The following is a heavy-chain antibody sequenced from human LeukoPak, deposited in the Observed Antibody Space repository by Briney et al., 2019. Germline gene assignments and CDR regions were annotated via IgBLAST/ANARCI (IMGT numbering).Heavy chain of an antibody. V-gene: IGHV5-51*01. CDR3: ARSLTARGSYAL. D-gene: IGHD1-26*01. Sequence: GESLKISCKGSGDSFTSYWIGWARQMPGKGLEWMGIIYPGDSDTRYSPSFQGQVTISADKSISTAYLQWSSLKASDTAMYFCARSLTARGSYALWGQGTLVTASS. J-gene: IGHJ4*02. CDR1: GDSFTSYW. CDR2: IYPGDSDT.